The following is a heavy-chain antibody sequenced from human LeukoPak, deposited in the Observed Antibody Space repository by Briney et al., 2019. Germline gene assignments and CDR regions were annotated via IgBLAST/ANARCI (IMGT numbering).Heavy chain of an antibody. CDR1: GYSFTSYW. Sequence: GESLKIPCKGSGYSFTSYWIGWVRQMPGKGLEWTGIIYPGDSDTRYSPSFQGQVTISADKSISTAYLQWSSLKASDTAMYYCARRIAVAGGDYGMDVWGQGTTVTVSS. J-gene: IGHJ6*02. D-gene: IGHD6-19*01. CDR3: ARRIAVAGGDYGMDV. V-gene: IGHV5-51*01. CDR2: IYPGDSDT.